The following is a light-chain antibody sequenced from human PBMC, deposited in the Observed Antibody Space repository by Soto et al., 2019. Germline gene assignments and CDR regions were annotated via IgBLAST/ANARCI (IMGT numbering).Light chain of an antibody. CDR2: GAS. V-gene: IGKV3-20*01. CDR1: QSVSSNY. Sequence: EIVLTQSPGTLSLSPGERATLSCRASQSVSSNYLGWFQQNPSQAPRLLIFGASYRDTGIPDRFSGSGSGTVFTLTISRLEPADFAMYYWQQYGSSPGTFGQGTKV. J-gene: IGKJ1*01. CDR3: QQYGSSPGT.